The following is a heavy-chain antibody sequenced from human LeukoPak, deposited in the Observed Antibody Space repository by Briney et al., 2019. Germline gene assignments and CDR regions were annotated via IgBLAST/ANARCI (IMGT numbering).Heavy chain of an antibody. J-gene: IGHJ6*03. D-gene: IGHD1-26*01. CDR1: GFTFSSYA. CDR2: ISGRGVST. Sequence: PGGSLRLSCAPSGFTFSSYAMSWVRQAPGKGLEWVSAISGRGVSTYYTDSVKGRFTISRDNSKNTLYLQMNSLRAEDTAVYYCAKGRGWEASYYYYYMDVWGKGTTVTISS. V-gene: IGHV3-23*01. CDR3: AKGRGWEASYYYYYMDV.